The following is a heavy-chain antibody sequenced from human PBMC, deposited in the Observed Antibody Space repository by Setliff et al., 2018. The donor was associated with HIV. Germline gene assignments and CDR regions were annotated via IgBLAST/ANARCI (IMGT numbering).Heavy chain of an antibody. J-gene: IGHJ4*02. CDR2: ISWDGGSS. CDR1: GFTFDDYA. Sequence: GGSLRLSCAASGFTFDDYAMHWVRQAPGKGLEWVSFISWDGGSSDYADSVKGRFTISRDNSKSSLFLQMDSLRAEDTAFYYCAALGYSSTWNYWGQGTLVTVS. D-gene: IGHD6-13*01. V-gene: IGHV3-43D*03. CDR3: AALGYSSTWNY.